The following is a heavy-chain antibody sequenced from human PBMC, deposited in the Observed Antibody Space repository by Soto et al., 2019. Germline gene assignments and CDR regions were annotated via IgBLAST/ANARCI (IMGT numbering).Heavy chain of an antibody. V-gene: IGHV1-58*02. CDR2: IVVGSGNT. D-gene: IGHD2-21*02. CDR3: AADPYCGGDCYFDY. CDR1: GFTFFTSA. Sequence: SVKVSCKASGFTFFTSAIQWVRQARGQRLEWMGWIVVGSGNTNYAQKFHERVTISRDMSTNTAYMELTSLRSEDTAVYYCAADPYCGGDCYFDYWGQGTMVTVSS. J-gene: IGHJ4*02.